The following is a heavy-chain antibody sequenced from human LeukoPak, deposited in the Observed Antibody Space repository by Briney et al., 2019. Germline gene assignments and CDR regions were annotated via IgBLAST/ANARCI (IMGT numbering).Heavy chain of an antibody. CDR3: AKDRYSSGWPNWFDP. CDR2: ISGDGGST. CDR1: GFTFDDYA. D-gene: IGHD6-19*01. Sequence: GGSLRLSCAASGFTFDDYAMHWVRQAPGKGLEWVSLISGDGGSTYYADSVKGRFTISRDNSKNSLYLQMNSLRTEDTALYYCAKDRYSSGWPNWFDPWGQGILVTVSS. J-gene: IGHJ5*02. V-gene: IGHV3-43*02.